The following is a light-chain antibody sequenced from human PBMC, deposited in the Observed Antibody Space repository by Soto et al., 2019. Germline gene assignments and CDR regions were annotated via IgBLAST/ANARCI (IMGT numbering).Light chain of an antibody. CDR3: QQYDNWPLT. Sequence: EIVVTQSPATLSVSPGERATLSCRASQSVSSNLAWHQQKPGQAPRLLIYGASTRATGLPARFSGSGSGTEFTLTISSLQSEDFAVYYCQQYDNWPLTFGGGTKVEIK. V-gene: IGKV3-15*01. J-gene: IGKJ4*01. CDR1: QSVSSN. CDR2: GAS.